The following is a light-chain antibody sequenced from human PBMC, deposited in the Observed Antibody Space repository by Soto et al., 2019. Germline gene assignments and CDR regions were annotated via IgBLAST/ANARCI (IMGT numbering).Light chain of an antibody. CDR2: GAS. CDR1: QSVSTT. J-gene: IGKJ1*01. Sequence: EIFMTQSPATLSVSPGQRASLSCRASQSVSTTVAWYQQKPGRAPRLLIYGASSRATGIPDRFSGSGSGTDFTLTISRLEPEDFAVYYCQQYGSSPRTFGQGTKVDIK. CDR3: QQYGSSPRT. V-gene: IGKV3-20*01.